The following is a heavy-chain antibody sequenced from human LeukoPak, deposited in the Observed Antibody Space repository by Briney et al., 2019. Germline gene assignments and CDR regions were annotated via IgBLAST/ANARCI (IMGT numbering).Heavy chain of an antibody. CDR3: AAQGRYSSGWRADY. Sequence: SETLSLTCTVSGGSISSYSWSWIRQPPGKGLEWIGYIYYSGSTNYNPSLKSRVTISVDTSKKQFSLKLSSVTAADTAVYYCAAQGRYSSGWRADYWGQGTLVTVS. CDR2: IYYSGST. CDR1: GGSISSYS. J-gene: IGHJ4*02. V-gene: IGHV4-59*01. D-gene: IGHD6-19*01.